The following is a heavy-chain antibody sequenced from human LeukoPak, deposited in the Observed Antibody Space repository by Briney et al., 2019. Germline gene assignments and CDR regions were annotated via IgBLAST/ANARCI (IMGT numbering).Heavy chain of an antibody. CDR3: ARVMVGVEGGYCSGGSCYVPNLNWFDP. CDR1: GYTFTGYY. V-gene: IGHV1-2*02. Sequence: ASVKVSCKASGYTFTGYYMHWVRQAPGQGLEWMGWINPNSGGTNYAQKFQGRVTMTRDTSISTAYMELSRLRSDDTAVYYCARVMVGVEGGYCSGGSCYVPNLNWFDPWGQGTLVTVSS. J-gene: IGHJ5*02. D-gene: IGHD2-15*01. CDR2: INPNSGGT.